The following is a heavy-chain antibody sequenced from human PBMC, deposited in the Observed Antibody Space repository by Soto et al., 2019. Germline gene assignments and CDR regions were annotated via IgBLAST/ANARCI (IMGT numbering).Heavy chain of an antibody. V-gene: IGHV4-59*01. Sequence: LRLSREASGFTFSNAWMSWIRQSPGKSLEWIGYIYYSGSTNYNPSLKSRVTISVDTSKNQFSLKLSSVTAADTAVYYCARDSCSGGSCYSFLDYYGMDVWGQGTTVTVSS. J-gene: IGHJ6*02. CDR2: IYYSGST. CDR1: GFTFSNAW. CDR3: ARDSCSGGSCYSFLDYYGMDV. D-gene: IGHD2-15*01.